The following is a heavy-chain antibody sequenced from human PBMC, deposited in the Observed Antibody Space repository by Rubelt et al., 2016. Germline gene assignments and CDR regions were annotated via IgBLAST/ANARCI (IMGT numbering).Heavy chain of an antibody. Sequence: GKGLEWIGYIFYSGSTNYNPSLKRRVTISVDTSKNQFSLKLSSVTAADTTVYYCARGYDSSGYWIETGNTYYFDYWGQGTLVTVSS. J-gene: IGHJ4*02. D-gene: IGHD3-22*01. CDR2: IFYSGST. V-gene: IGHV4-59*01. CDR3: ARGYDSSGYWIETGNTYYFDY.